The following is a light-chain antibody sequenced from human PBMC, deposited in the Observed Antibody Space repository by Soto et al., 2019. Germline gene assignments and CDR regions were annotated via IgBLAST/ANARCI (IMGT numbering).Light chain of an antibody. CDR3: QQCNSYSWT. Sequence: DIQQNQSSSSFSASLGDRVTITRRASQGISSRLAWYHQRPGKAPKLLISDASTLESGVPSRLRGSGSGTEFTLTLSRLQPDDVETDYRQQCNSYSWTFGQGTEVDI. CDR1: QGISSR. CDR2: DAS. V-gene: IGKV1-5*01. J-gene: IGKJ1*01.